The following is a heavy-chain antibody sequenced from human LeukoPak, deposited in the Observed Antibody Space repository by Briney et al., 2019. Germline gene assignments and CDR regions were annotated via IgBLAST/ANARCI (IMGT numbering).Heavy chain of an antibody. D-gene: IGHD5-12*01. J-gene: IGHJ4*02. Sequence: GESLKISCKGSGYSFTSYWIGWVRQMPGKGLEWMGIIYPGDSDTRYSPSFQGQVTISADKSISTAYLQWSSLKASDTAMYYCASRRGNSGYDPYYFDYWGQGTLVTVSS. CDR3: ASRRGNSGYDPYYFDY. V-gene: IGHV5-51*01. CDR1: GYSFTSYW. CDR2: IYPGDSDT.